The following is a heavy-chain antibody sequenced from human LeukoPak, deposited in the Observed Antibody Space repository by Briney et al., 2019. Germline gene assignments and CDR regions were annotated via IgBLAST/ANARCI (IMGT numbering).Heavy chain of an antibody. CDR1: GFTFCSYS. Sequence: GGSLRLSCAASGFTFCSYSMNWVPQAPGKGLGWVLSISSSSSYIYYADSVKGRFTISRDNAKNSLYLQMNSLRAEDTAVYYCARDRERYSSGWRDAFDIWGQGTMVTVSS. V-gene: IGHV3-21*01. J-gene: IGHJ3*02. CDR2: ISSSSSYI. D-gene: IGHD6-19*01. CDR3: ARDRERYSSGWRDAFDI.